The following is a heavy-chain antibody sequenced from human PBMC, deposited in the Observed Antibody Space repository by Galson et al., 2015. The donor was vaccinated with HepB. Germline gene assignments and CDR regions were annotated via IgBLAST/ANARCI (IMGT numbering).Heavy chain of an antibody. CDR1: GLTFSTSS. J-gene: IGHJ4*02. CDR2: ISGSGGTT. CDR3: AKEYSGSSGY. D-gene: IGHD6-6*01. Sequence: SLRLSCAASGLTFSTSSMSWVRQAPGKGLEWVAGISGSGGTTYYADSVKGRFTISRDNSKNTLFLQMNSLRAEDTAVYYCAKEYSGSSGYWGQGTLVTVSS. V-gene: IGHV3-23*01.